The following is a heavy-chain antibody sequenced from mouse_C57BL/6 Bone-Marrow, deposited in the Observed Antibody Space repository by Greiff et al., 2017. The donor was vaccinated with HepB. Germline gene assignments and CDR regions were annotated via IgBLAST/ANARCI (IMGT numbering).Heavy chain of an antibody. CDR3: ANYYSNPFDY. J-gene: IGHJ2*01. V-gene: IGHV1-4*01. CDR1: GYTFTSYT. D-gene: IGHD2-5*01. Sequence: QVQLQQSGAELARPGASVKMSCKASGYTFTSYTMHWVKQRPGQGLEWIGYINPSSGYTKYNQTFKDKATLTADKSSSTAYMQLSSLTSEDSAVYYCANYYSNPFDYWGQGTTLTVSS. CDR2: INPSSGYT.